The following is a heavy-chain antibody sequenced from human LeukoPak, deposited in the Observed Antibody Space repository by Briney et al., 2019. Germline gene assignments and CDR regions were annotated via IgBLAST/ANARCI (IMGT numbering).Heavy chain of an antibody. CDR3: ARSPRGYSGYDSYAFDI. CDR1: GYSFTSYW. J-gene: IGHJ3*02. D-gene: IGHD5-12*01. Sequence: GESLKISCKGSGYSFTSYWIGWVRQMPGKGLEWMGIIYPGDSDTRYSPSFQGQVTISADKSISTAYLQWSSLKASDTAMYYCARSPRGYSGYDSYAFDIWGQGTMVTVSS. V-gene: IGHV5-51*01. CDR2: IYPGDSDT.